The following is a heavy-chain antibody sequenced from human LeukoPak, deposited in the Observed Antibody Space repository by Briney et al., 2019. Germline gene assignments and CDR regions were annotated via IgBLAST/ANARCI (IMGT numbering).Heavy chain of an antibody. D-gene: IGHD5-18*01. Sequence: PGGSLRLSCAASGFTFSSYSMNWVRQAPGKGLEWVSYISSSSTIYYADSVKGRFTISRDNAKNSLYLQMNSLRAEDTAVYYCARVAYTAMVTSYYYYMDVWGKGTTVTVSS. J-gene: IGHJ6*03. CDR3: ARVAYTAMVTSYYYYMDV. V-gene: IGHV3-48*01. CDR2: ISSSSTI. CDR1: GFTFSSYS.